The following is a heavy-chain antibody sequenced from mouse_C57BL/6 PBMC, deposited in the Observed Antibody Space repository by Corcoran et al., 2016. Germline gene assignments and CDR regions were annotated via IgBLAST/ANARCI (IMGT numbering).Heavy chain of an antibody. CDR3: ARTGHYYYGSSYPAWFAY. J-gene: IGHJ3*01. Sequence: QVTLKESGPGILQSSQTLSLTCSFSGFSLSTSGMGVSWIRQPSGKGLEWLAHIYWDDDKRYNPSLKSRLTISKDTSRNQVFLKITSVDTADTATYYCARTGHYYYGSSYPAWFAYWGQGTLVTVSA. CDR2: IYWDDDK. V-gene: IGHV8-12*01. D-gene: IGHD1-1*01. CDR1: GFSLSTSGMG.